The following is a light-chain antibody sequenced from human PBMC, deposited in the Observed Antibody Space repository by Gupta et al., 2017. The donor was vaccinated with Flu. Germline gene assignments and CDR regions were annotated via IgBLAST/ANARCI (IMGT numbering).Light chain of an antibody. J-gene: IGKJ4*01. Sequence: DIVMTQSPDSLAVSLGERATINCKSSQSVLYSSDNKNYLAWYQQKPGQPPKLLIYWASTRESGVSDRFSGSGSGTDFTLTISSLQAEDVAVYYCQQDDSPHLAFGRGTKVEIK. V-gene: IGKV4-1*01. CDR3: QQDDSPHLA. CDR1: QSVLYSSDNKNY. CDR2: WAS.